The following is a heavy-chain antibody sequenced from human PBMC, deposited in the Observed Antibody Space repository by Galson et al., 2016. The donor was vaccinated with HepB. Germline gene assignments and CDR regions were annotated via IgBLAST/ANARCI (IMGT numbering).Heavy chain of an antibody. J-gene: IGHJ4*02. V-gene: IGHV3-30*04. D-gene: IGHD5-24*01. CDR3: AREAERWNYLDY. Sequence: SLRLSCAASGYIFRTYPMHWVRQAPGKGLEWVAVISSDGSNEWYADSVKGRFTISRDNSQNTLSLQMSSLRPEDTAAYCCAREAERWNYLDYWGQGALVTVSS. CDR1: GYIFRTYP. CDR2: ISSDGSNE.